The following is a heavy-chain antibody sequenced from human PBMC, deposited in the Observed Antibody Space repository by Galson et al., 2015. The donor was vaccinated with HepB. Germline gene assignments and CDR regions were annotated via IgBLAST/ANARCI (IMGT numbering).Heavy chain of an antibody. D-gene: IGHD6-19*01. Sequence: LRLSCAASGFTFSGSAMHWVRQASGKGLEWVGRIRSKANSYATAYAASVKGRFTTSRDDSKNTAYLQMNSLKTEDTAVYCCTRHSGAVASPNWFDPWGQGTLVTVSS. CDR2: IRSKANSYAT. V-gene: IGHV3-73*01. J-gene: IGHJ5*02. CDR3: TRHSGAVASPNWFDP. CDR1: GFTFSGSA.